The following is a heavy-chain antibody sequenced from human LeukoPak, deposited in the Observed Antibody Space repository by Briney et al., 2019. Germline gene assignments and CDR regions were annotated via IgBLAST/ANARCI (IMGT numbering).Heavy chain of an antibody. Sequence: SETLSLTSTVSGASISGYYWSWIRQPPGMPLEWIGYMYYSGNTNYNTSLKSRVTISVDTSMSQFSLKLRFVTAADTAVYYCARAGYDFWSGYRGPDYFDLWGQGTLVTVSS. CDR1: GASISGYY. V-gene: IGHV4-59*01. CDR2: MYYSGNT. J-gene: IGHJ4*02. D-gene: IGHD3-3*01. CDR3: ARAGYDFWSGYRGPDYFDL.